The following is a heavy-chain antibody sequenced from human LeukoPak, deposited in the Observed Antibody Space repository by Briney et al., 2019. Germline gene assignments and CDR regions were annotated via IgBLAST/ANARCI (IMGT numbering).Heavy chain of an antibody. CDR3: ARHGVVVTATQTNWFDP. D-gene: IGHD2-21*02. CDR2: IDPSDSYT. J-gene: IGHJ5*02. CDR1: RYSFTSYW. V-gene: IGHV5-10-1*01. Sequence: GESLRISCKGSRYSFTSYWISWVRQMPGKGLEWMGRIDPSDSYTNYSPSFQGHVTISADKSISTAYLQWSSLKASDTAMYYCARHGVVVTATQTNWFDPWGQGTLVTVSS.